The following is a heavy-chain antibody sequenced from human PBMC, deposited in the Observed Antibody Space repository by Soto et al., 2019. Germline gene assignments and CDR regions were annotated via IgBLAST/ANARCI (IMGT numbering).Heavy chain of an antibody. CDR1: GGTFSSYA. CDR3: ASGRWLRLRGDNWFDP. V-gene: IGHV1-69*01. D-gene: IGHD5-12*01. CDR2: IIPIFGTA. J-gene: IGHJ5*02. Sequence: QVQLMQSGAEVKKPGSSVKVSCKASGGTFSSYAISWVRQAPGQGLEWMGGIIPIFGTANYAQKFQGRVTITADESTSTAYMELSSLRSEDTAVYYCASGRWLRLRGDNWFDPWGQGTLVTVSS.